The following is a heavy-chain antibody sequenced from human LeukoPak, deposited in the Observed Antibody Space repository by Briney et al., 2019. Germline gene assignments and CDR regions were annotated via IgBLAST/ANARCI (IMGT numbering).Heavy chain of an antibody. CDR1: GFTFSSYW. CDR2: IKEDGSIQ. CDR3: ARDVWTGVAVSDY. D-gene: IGHD6-19*01. V-gene: IGHV3-7*01. Sequence: GGSLRLSCVASGFTFSSYWMTWVRQAPGKGLEWLANIKEDGSIQYYLDSVRGRFTIPRDNAETSVYLQLNSLRADDTAVYYCARDVWTGVAVSDYWGQGTLVTVSS. J-gene: IGHJ4*02.